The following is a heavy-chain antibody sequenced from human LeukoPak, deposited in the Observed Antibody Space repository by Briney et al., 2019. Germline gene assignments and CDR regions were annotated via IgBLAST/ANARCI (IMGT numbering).Heavy chain of an antibody. Sequence: SETLSLTCTVSGGAIFNSNFYWGWFRQSPGKGLEWIASIYYHGTTYYNPALKRRVTISVDTSKNLFCLKVKDVTAAYTAMYYCARDGRYNWNYWWFDPWGQGTLVIVSS. V-gene: IGHV4-39*07. CDR2: IYYHGTT. CDR3: ARDGRYNWNYWWFDP. J-gene: IGHJ5*02. D-gene: IGHD1-7*01. CDR1: GGAIFNSNFY.